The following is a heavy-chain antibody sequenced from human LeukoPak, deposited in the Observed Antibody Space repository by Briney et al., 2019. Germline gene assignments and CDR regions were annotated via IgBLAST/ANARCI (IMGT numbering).Heavy chain of an antibody. CDR2: ISYDGSNK. V-gene: IGHV3-30*18. Sequence: GGSLRLSCAASGFTFSIYGMNWVRQAPGKGLEWVAVISYDGSNKYYADSVKGRFTISRDNSKNTLYLQMNSLRAEDTAVYYCAKGGWAWELPHYYYYYYMDVWGKGTTVTISS. CDR3: AKGGWAWELPHYYYYYYMDV. J-gene: IGHJ6*03. CDR1: GFTFSIYG. D-gene: IGHD1-26*01.